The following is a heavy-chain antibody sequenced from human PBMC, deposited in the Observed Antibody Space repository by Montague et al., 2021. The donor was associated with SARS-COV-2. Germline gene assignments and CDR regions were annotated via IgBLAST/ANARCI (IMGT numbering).Heavy chain of an antibody. J-gene: IGHJ5*02. CDR1: GDSTSCPNCY. V-gene: IGHV4-39*01. CDR2: IYNSGTT. CDR3: ARHRNYGDHSLDNWFHP. D-gene: IGHD4-17*01. Sequence: SETLSLTCTVSGDSTSCPNCYWGWIRQAPGKGLDWIGTIYNSGTTYYNPSLESRLTISIDTSKNHFSLKLTSVTAADTAVYYCARHRNYGDHSLDNWFHPWGQGTLVTVSS.